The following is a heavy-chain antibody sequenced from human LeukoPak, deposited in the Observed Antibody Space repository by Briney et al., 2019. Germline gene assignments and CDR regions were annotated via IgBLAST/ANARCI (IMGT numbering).Heavy chain of an antibody. Sequence: PGRSLRLSCAASGFTFSSYGMHWVRQAPGKGLEWVAVIWYDGSNKYYADSVKGRFTTSRDNSKNTLYLQMNSLRAEDTAVYYCARELIAAAGTGAFDYWGQGTLVTVSS. D-gene: IGHD6-13*01. CDR3: ARELIAAAGTGAFDY. V-gene: IGHV3-33*01. J-gene: IGHJ4*02. CDR2: IWYDGSNK. CDR1: GFTFSSYG.